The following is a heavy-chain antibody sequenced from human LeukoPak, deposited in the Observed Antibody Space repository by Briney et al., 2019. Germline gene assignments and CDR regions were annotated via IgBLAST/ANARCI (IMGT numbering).Heavy chain of an antibody. J-gene: IGHJ4*02. V-gene: IGHV5-51*01. Sequence: GESLKISCEGSVYSFSNSWMGWVRQTPGKGLEWVETIYPGDSDSRYSPSFQGQVTISADKSISTAYLQWSSLKASDTAMYYCARRPLSGWYGFYFDYWGQGTLVTVSS. CDR2: IYPGDSDS. D-gene: IGHD6-19*01. CDR1: VYSFSNSW. CDR3: ARRPLSGWYGFYFDY.